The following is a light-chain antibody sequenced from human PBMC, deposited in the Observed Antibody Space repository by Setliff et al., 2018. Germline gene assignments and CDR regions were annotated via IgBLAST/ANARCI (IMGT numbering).Light chain of an antibody. CDR3: SSYTTSSLRV. J-gene: IGLJ2*01. CDR2: EVS. CDR1: SSDIGGYNY. Sequence: QSVLTQPASVSGSPGQSITISCTGTSSDIGGYNYVSWYQQHSGKAPKLMIYEVSYRPSGVSHRFSGSKSGNTASLTISWLQAEDEADYYCSSYTTSSLRVFGGGTKVTVL. V-gene: IGLV2-14*01.